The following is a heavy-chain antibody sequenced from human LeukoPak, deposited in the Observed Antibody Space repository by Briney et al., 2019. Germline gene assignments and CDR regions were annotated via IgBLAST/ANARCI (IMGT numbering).Heavy chain of an antibody. CDR1: GGTFSSYA. CDR2: IIPIFGTA. V-gene: IGHV1-69*13. J-gene: IGHJ5*02. D-gene: IGHD3-10*01. CDR3: ARAGYYGSGSYYMRPNWFDP. Sequence: SVKVSCKASGGTFSSYAISWVRQAPGQGLEWMGGIIPIFGTANYAQKFQGRVTITADESTSTAYMELSSLRSEDTAVYYCARAGYYGSGSYYMRPNWFDPWGQGTLVTVSS.